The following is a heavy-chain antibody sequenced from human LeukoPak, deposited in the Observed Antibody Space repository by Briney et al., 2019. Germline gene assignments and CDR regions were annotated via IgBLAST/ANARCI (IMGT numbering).Heavy chain of an antibody. CDR1: GFTFSSYS. J-gene: IGHJ4*02. CDR3: ARDLLVFCSSTSCYYDY. D-gene: IGHD2-2*01. Sequence: GGSLRLSCAASGFTFSSYSMNWVRQAPGKGLEWVSYISSSSSTIYYADSVKGRFTISRDNAKNSLYLQMNSLRAEDTAVYYCARDLLVFCSSTSCYYDYWGQGTLVTVSS. CDR2: ISSSSSTI. V-gene: IGHV3-48*04.